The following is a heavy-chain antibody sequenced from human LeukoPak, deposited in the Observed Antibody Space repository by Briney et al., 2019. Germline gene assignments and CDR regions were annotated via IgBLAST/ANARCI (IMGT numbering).Heavy chain of an antibody. CDR1: GYTFTGYY. V-gene: IGHV1-2*02. D-gene: IGHD3-16*02. CDR2: INRNSGGT. CDR3: ARVPWDYVWGSYRYTLYFDY. Sequence: ASVKVSCKASGYTFTGYYMHWVRQAPGQGLEWMGWINRNSGGTNYAQKFQGRVTMTRDTSISTAYMELSRLRSDDTAVYYCARVPWDYVWGSYRYTLYFDYWGQGTLVTVSS. J-gene: IGHJ4*02.